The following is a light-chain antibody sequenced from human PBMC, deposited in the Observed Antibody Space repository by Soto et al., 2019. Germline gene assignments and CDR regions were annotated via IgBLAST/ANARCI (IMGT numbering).Light chain of an antibody. Sequence: QSVLTQSPSASASLGASVKLTCPLSSGHSSYAIAWHQQQPEKGPRYLMKLDSDGSHTKGDAIPDRFSGSSSGAERYLTISSLQSEDEADYYCQTWGTGIHVVFGGGTKLTVL. J-gene: IGLJ2*01. V-gene: IGLV4-69*01. CDR3: QTWGTGIHVV. CDR2: LDSDGSH. CDR1: SGHSSYA.